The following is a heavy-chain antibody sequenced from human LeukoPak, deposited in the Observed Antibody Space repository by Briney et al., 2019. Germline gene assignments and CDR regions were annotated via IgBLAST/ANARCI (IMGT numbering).Heavy chain of an antibody. V-gene: IGHV1-18*01. Sequence: VSVKVSCKASGYTFTSYGISWVRQAPGQGLEWMGWISAYNGNTNYAQKLQGRVTMTTDTSTSTAYMELRSLRSDDTAVYYCARRKVVPAAIQLDPWGQGTLVTVSS. CDR3: ARRKVVPAAIQLDP. CDR2: ISAYNGNT. D-gene: IGHD2-2*01. CDR1: GYTFTSYG. J-gene: IGHJ5*02.